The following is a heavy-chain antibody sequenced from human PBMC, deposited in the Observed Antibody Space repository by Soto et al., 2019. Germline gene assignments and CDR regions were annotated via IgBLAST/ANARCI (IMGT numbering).Heavy chain of an antibody. J-gene: IGHJ5*02. CDR2: IYYSGST. CDR3: ARFKEGRWFDP. Sequence: SETLSLTCTVSGGSISSSSYYWGWIRQPPGKGLEWIGSIYYSGSTYYNPSLKSRVTISVDTSKNQFSLKLSSVTAADTAVYYCARFKEGRWFDPWGQGTLVTVS. CDR1: GGSISSSSYY. V-gene: IGHV4-39*01.